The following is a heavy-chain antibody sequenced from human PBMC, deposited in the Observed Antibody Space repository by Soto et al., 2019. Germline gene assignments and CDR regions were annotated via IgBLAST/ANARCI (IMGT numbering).Heavy chain of an antibody. Sequence: SGPTLVNPTQTLTLPCTFCGFSRSTSGVGVGWIREPPGNALEWLALIYGDDDKRYSPSLRSRLTISKDTSKNQVVLTMTNMAPVDTATYYCIQSRCGGDCLQSYASHYYYGMDVWGQGTTVTVSS. CDR2: IYGDDDK. CDR1: GFSRSTSGVG. V-gene: IGHV2-5*02. J-gene: IGHJ6*02. CDR3: IQSRCGGDCLQSYASHYYYGMDV. D-gene: IGHD2-21*02.